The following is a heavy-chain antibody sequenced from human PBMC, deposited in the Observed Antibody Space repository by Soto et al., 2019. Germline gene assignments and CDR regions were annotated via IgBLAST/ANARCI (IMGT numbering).Heavy chain of an antibody. Sequence: SETLSLTCTFSGGSISSYYWSWIRQPPGKGLEWIGYIYYSGSTNYNPSLKSRVTISVDTSKNQFSLKLSSVTAADTAVYYCARVRWTVAGPGHFDYWGQGTLVTVSS. J-gene: IGHJ4*02. CDR3: ARVRWTVAGPGHFDY. CDR1: GGSISSYY. D-gene: IGHD6-19*01. V-gene: IGHV4-59*01. CDR2: IYYSGST.